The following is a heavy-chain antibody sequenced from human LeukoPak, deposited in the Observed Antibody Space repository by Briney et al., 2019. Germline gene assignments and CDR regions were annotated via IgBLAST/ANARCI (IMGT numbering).Heavy chain of an antibody. Sequence: GESLKISCKGSGYSFTSYWIGWVRPMPGKGLEWMGIIYPGDSDTRYSPSFQGQVTISADKSISTAYLQWSSLKASDTAMYYCARHALVAGTSIGAFDIWGQGTMVTVSS. CDR2: IYPGDSDT. CDR3: ARHALVAGTSIGAFDI. J-gene: IGHJ3*02. D-gene: IGHD6-19*01. CDR1: GYSFTSYW. V-gene: IGHV5-51*01.